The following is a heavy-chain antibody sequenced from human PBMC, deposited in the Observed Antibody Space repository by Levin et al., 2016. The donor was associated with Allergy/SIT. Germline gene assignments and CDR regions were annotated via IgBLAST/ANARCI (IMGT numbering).Heavy chain of an antibody. Sequence: GESLKISCAASGFTFDDHTMHWVRQAPGKGLEWVSLISWNGASRYYADSLKGRFTISRDNSKNSLYLQMNSLRSEDTALYYCAKDMRLEGVTTNAFDIWGQGTMVTVSS. J-gene: IGHJ3*02. D-gene: IGHD2-21*02. V-gene: IGHV3-43*01. CDR3: AKDMRLEGVTTNAFDI. CDR1: GFTFDDHT. CDR2: ISWNGASR.